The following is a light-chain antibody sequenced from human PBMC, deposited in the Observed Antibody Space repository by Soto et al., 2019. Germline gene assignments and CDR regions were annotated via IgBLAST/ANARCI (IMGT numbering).Light chain of an antibody. CDR1: QSVSSNC. V-gene: IGKV3-20*01. Sequence: EIVLTQSPGTLSLSPGERATLSCRASQSVSSNCLAWYQQKPGLAPRLLIYGASSRATDIPDRFSGSGSGTVFDPTFSILEREELAVDYGEQYGNSPGWEPWTFGQGTKVEIK. J-gene: IGKJ1*01. CDR2: GAS. CDR3: EQYGNSPGWEPWT.